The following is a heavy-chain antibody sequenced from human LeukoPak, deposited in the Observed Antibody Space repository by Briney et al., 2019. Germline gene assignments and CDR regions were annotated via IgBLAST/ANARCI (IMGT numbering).Heavy chain of an antibody. CDR3: AGYYYDSSGYPRPWFDP. CDR2: ISIYNGNT. CDR1: GYTSTNYG. D-gene: IGHD3-22*01. J-gene: IGHJ5*02. Sequence: GASVKVSCKASGYTSTNYGISWVRPAPGQGLEWMGWISIYNGNTNFAQKLQGRVTLTTDTSAGTVYMELRSLRSDDTAVYYCAGYYYDSSGYPRPWFDPWGQGTLVTVSS. V-gene: IGHV1-18*01.